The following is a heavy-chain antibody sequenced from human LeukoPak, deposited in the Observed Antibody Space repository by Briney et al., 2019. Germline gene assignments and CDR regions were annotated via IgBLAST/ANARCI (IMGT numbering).Heavy chain of an antibody. Sequence: GGSLRLSCAASGFTFSNAWMSWVRQAPGKGLEWVGRIKSKTDGGTTDYAAPVKGRFTISRDDSKNTLYLQMNSLKTEETAVYYCTPSPGYYDSSGTDWGQGTLVTVSS. CDR1: GFTFSNAW. J-gene: IGHJ4*02. D-gene: IGHD3-22*01. CDR3: TPSPGYYDSSGTD. V-gene: IGHV3-15*01. CDR2: IKSKTDGGTT.